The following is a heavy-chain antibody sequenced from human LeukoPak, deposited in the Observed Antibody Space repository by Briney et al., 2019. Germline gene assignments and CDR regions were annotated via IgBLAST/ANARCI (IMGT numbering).Heavy chain of an antibody. CDR3: ARAPSHYGDPIDY. CDR1: GGSISSYY. Sequence: SETLSLTCTVSGGSISSYYWSWIRQPPGKGLEWIGYTYYSGSTNYNPSLKSRVTISVDTSKNQFSLKLSSVTAADTAVYYCARAPSHYGDPIDYWGQGTLVTVSS. CDR2: TYYSGST. D-gene: IGHD4-17*01. J-gene: IGHJ4*02. V-gene: IGHV4-59*01.